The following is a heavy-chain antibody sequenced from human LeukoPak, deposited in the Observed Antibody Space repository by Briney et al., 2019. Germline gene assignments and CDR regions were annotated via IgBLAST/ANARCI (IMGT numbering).Heavy chain of an antibody. V-gene: IGHV4-34*01. J-gene: IGHJ3*02. CDR3: ARAQGLATVTTNLDDAFDI. CDR1: GGSFSGYY. Sequence: SETLSLTCAVYGGSFSGYYWSWIRQPPGKGLEWIGEINHSGSTNYNPSLKSRVTISVDTSKNQFSLKLSSVTAADTAVYYCARAQGLATVTTNLDDAFDIWGQGTMVTVSS. CDR2: INHSGST. D-gene: IGHD4-17*01.